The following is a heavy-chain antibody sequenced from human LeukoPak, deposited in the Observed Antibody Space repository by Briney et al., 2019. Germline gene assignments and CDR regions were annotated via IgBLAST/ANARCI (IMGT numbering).Heavy chain of an antibody. D-gene: IGHD4-17*01. CDR2: IYPGDSDT. V-gene: IGHV5-51*01. Sequence: GESLKISCKGSGYSFTSYWIGWVRQMPGKGLEWMGIIYPGDSDTRYSPSFQGQVTISADKSISTAYLQWSSLKASDTAMYYCARLVYGDYEQKLFEYYYYYYMDVWGKGTTVTVSS. J-gene: IGHJ6*03. CDR1: GYSFTSYW. CDR3: ARLVYGDYEQKLFEYYYYYYMDV.